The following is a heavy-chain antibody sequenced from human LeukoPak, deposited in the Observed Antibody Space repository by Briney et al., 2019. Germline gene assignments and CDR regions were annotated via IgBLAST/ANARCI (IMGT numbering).Heavy chain of an antibody. CDR3: ARQLPGGEIDY. D-gene: IGHD3-10*01. V-gene: IGHV4-4*07. CDR2: IYASGST. J-gene: IGHJ4*02. Sequence: SETLSLTCTVSGDSISSYYWNWIRQPAGERLEWIGRIYASGSTNCNPSLKSRTTMSGDTSKNQFSLKVTSVTAADTAVYYCARQLPGGEIDYWGQGILVTVSS. CDR1: GDSISSYY.